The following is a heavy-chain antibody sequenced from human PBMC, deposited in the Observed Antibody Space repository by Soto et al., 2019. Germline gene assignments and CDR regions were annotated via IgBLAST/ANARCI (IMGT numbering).Heavy chain of an antibody. J-gene: IGHJ4*02. CDR3: ARENGYCSGGSCYQFDY. D-gene: IGHD2-15*01. Sequence: EVQLVESGGGLVQPGGSLRLSCAASGFTFSSYWMSWVRQAPGKGLEWVANIKQDGSEKYYVDSVKGRFTISRDNAKNSLYLQMNSLRAEDTAVYYCARENGYCSGGSCYQFDYWGQETLVTVSS. V-gene: IGHV3-7*01. CDR2: IKQDGSEK. CDR1: GFTFSSYW.